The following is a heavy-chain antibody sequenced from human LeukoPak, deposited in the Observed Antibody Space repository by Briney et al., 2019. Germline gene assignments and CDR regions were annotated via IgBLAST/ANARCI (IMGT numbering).Heavy chain of an antibody. CDR2: VDYSGST. Sequence: SETLSLTWSVSGGSISTYYWSWIRQPPGKGLEWIGYVDYSGSTNYNPSLKSRVPILVDTSKNQFSLKLSSVTAADTAVCYCARVGPWCFDLWGRGTLVTVSS. J-gene: IGHJ2*01. V-gene: IGHV4-59*01. CDR1: GGSISTYY. CDR3: ARVGPWCFDL.